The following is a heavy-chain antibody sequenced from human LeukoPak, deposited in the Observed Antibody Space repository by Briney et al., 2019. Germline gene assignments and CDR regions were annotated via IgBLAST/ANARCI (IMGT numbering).Heavy chain of an antibody. CDR1: GFTFSSYA. CDR2: ISRSDDGT. Sequence: GGSLRLSCAASGFTFSSYAMSWVRQATGKGLEWASGISRSDDGTYYADSVKGRFTISRDNSKNTLYLQRNSLRAEDTAVYYCAKDIYGDYGGLDYWGQGTLVTVSS. J-gene: IGHJ4*02. V-gene: IGHV3-23*01. CDR3: AKDIYGDYGGLDY. D-gene: IGHD4-17*01.